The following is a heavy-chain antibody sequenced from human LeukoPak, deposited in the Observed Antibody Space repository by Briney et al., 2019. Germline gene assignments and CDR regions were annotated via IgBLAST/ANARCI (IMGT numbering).Heavy chain of an antibody. CDR1: GGSVSSGSYY. Sequence: SETLSLICTVSGGSVSSGSYYWSWIRQPPGKGLEWIGYIYYSGSTNYNPSLKSRVTISVDTSKNQFSLKLSSVTAADTAVYYCARGSRGYSYGWGQGTLVTVSS. CDR3: ARGSRGYSYG. V-gene: IGHV4-61*01. D-gene: IGHD5-18*01. J-gene: IGHJ4*02. CDR2: IYYSGST.